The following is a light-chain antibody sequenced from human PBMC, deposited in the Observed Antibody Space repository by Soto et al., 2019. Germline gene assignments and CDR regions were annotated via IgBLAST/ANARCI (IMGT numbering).Light chain of an antibody. CDR1: QSISTY. J-gene: IGKJ5*01. Sequence: DIQMTQSPSSLSASVGNRVTITCRVIQSISTYLNWYQKKPGKAPNLLIYDASRLQSGVPSRFSGSGGGTDFTLSISSVQPEDFATYFCQQSYMDPITFGQGTRLEIK. CDR2: DAS. V-gene: IGKV1-39*01. CDR3: QQSYMDPIT.